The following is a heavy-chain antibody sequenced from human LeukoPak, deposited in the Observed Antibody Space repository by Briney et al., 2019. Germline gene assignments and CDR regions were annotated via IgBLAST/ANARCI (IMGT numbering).Heavy chain of an antibody. Sequence: GASVKVSCKASGYTFTSYDINWVRQATGQGLEWMGWMNPNSGNTGYAQKFQGRVTMTRNTSISTAYMELSSLRSEDTAVYYCARAGPGAVTPYYYYGMDVWGQGTTVTVSS. D-gene: IGHD4-17*01. J-gene: IGHJ6*02. CDR1: GYTFTSYD. V-gene: IGHV1-8*01. CDR3: ARAGPGAVTPYYYYGMDV. CDR2: MNPNSGNT.